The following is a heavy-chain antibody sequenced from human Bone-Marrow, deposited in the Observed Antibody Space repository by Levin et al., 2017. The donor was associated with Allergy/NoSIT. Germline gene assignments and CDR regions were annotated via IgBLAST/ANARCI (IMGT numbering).Heavy chain of an antibody. CDR3: ARDAAYCSGGNCYSGGYFDH. Sequence: SCAASGFTFSNYAMNWVRQVPGKGLEWVAVISYDGTNKYYPDFVKGRFTISRDNSKNTLYLQMYSLRAEDTAVYYCARDAAYCSGGNCYSGGYFDHWGQGTLVTVSS. V-gene: IGHV3-30-3*01. J-gene: IGHJ1*01. CDR2: ISYDGTNK. D-gene: IGHD2-15*01. CDR1: GFTFSNYA.